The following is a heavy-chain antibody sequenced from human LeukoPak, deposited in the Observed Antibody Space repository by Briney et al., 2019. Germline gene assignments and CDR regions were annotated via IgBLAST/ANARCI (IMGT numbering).Heavy chain of an antibody. CDR3: ARDRVTMVRGVIYDYYGMDV. J-gene: IGHJ6*02. V-gene: IGHV6-1*01. CDR1: GDSVSSNSAA. Sequence: SQTLSLTCAISGDSVSSNSAAWNWIRQSPSRGLEWLGRTYYKSKWYNDYAVSVKSRIIINPDTSKNQFSLQLTSVTPDDTAVYYCARDRVTMVRGVIYDYYGMDVWGQGTTVTVSS. D-gene: IGHD3-10*01. CDR2: TYYKSKWYN.